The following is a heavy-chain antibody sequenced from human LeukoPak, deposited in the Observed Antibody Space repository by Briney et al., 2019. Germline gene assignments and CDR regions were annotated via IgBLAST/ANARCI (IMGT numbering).Heavy chain of an antibody. Sequence: SETLSLTCTVSGGSISSSSYCWGWIRQPPGRGLEWIGSIYYSGSSYYNPSLKSRVTISVDTSKNQFSLKLSSVTAADTAVYYCARRGSRGRITILKENWFDPWGQGTLVTVSS. CDR1: GGSISSSSYC. V-gene: IGHV4-39*07. D-gene: IGHD3-3*01. CDR3: ARRGSRGRITILKENWFDP. J-gene: IGHJ5*02. CDR2: IYYSGSS.